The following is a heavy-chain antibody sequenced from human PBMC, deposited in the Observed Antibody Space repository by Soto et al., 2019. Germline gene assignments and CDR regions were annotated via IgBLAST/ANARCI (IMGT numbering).Heavy chain of an antibody. D-gene: IGHD4-17*01. CDR3: AKDHLTTTVTTVGY. Sequence: ESGGGVVQPGRSLRLSCAASGFTFSNYGMHWVRQAPGKGLEWVAVISYHGSDKYYADSVKGRFTISRDNSKNTLYLQMDSLRAEDTAVYYCAKDHLTTTVTTVGYWGQGTVVTVSS. CDR1: GFTFSNYG. CDR2: ISYHGSDK. V-gene: IGHV3-30*18. J-gene: IGHJ4*02.